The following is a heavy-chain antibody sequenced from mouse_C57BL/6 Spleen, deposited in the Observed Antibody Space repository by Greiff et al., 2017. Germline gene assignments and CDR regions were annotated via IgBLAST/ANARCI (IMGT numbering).Heavy chain of an antibody. CDR3: AGGSSYVGYFDV. Sequence: EVKLVESGGGLEKPGGSLKLSCAASGFTFSDYGMHWVRQAPEKGLEWVAYISSGSSTIYYADTVKGRFPISRDNAKNTLFLQMTSLRSEDTAMYYCAGGSSYVGYFDVWGTGTTVTVSS. D-gene: IGHD1-1*01. J-gene: IGHJ1*03. V-gene: IGHV5-17*01. CDR2: ISSGSSTI. CDR1: GFTFSDYG.